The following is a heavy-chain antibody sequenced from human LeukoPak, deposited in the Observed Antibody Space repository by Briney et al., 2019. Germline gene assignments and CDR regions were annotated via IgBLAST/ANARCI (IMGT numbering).Heavy chain of an antibody. J-gene: IGHJ4*02. CDR3: TRDRTSRYFDY. D-gene: IGHD6-6*01. V-gene: IGHV3-33*01. CDR1: GFTFSRHG. CDR2: IWYDGSEK. Sequence: PGGSLRISCAASGFTFSRHGMHWVRQAPGKGLEWVAVIWYDGSEKYYADSVRGRFTISRDNSKNTVYLQMNSLGAEDTAVYYCTRDRTSRYFDYWGQGTLVTVSS.